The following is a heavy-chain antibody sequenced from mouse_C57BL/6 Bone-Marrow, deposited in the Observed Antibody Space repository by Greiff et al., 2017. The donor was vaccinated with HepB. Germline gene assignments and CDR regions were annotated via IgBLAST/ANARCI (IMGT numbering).Heavy chain of an antibody. V-gene: IGHV1-80*01. CDR1: GYAFSSYW. CDR3: ARRGITTVVANYFDY. CDR2: IYPGDGDT. Sequence: QVQLKQPGAELVMPGASVKLSCKASGYAFSSYWMNWVKQRPGKGLEWIGQIYPGDGDTNYNGKFKGKATLTADKSSSTAYMQLSSLTSEDSAVYFCARRGITTVVANYFDYWGQGTTLTVSS. D-gene: IGHD1-1*01. J-gene: IGHJ2*01.